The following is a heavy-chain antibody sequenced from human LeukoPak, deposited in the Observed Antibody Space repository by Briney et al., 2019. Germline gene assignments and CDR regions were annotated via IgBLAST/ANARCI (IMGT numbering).Heavy chain of an antibody. CDR1: GGSFSGYY. J-gene: IGHJ4*02. CDR2: INHSGST. CDR3: ARGERGGKHPYDY. D-gene: IGHD3-10*01. V-gene: IGHV4-34*01. Sequence: SETLSLTCAVYGGSFSGYYWSWIRQPPGKGLEWIGEINHSGSTNYNPSLKSRVTISVDTSKNQFSLKLSSVTAADTAVYYCARGERGGKHPYDYWGQGTLVTVSS.